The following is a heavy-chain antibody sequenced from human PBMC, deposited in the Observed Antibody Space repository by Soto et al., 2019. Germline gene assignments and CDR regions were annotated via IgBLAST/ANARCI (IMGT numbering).Heavy chain of an antibody. J-gene: IGHJ4*02. Sequence: SETLSLTCTVSGGSISSSSYYWGWIRQPPGKGLEWIGSIYYSGSTYYNPSLKSRVTISVDTSKNQFSLKLSSVTAADTAVYYCAKGELWFAYWGQGTLVTVS. D-gene: IGHD3-10*01. V-gene: IGHV4-39*01. CDR2: IYYSGST. CDR1: GGSISSSSYY. CDR3: AKGELWFAY.